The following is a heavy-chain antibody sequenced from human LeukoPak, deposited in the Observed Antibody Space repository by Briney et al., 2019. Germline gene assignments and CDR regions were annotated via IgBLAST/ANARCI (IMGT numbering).Heavy chain of an antibody. V-gene: IGHV3-20*04. CDR2: INWNGGST. CDR3: ARGGEGASYDFWSGYPVPPLDYYYYYYMDV. CDR1: GLTFDDYG. Sequence: GGSLRLSCAASGLTFDDYGMSWVRQAPGKGLEWVSGINWNGGSTGYADSVKGRFTISRDNAKNSLYLQMNSLRAEDTALYYCARGGEGASYDFWSGYPVPPLDYYYYYYMDVWGKGTTVTVSS. J-gene: IGHJ6*03. D-gene: IGHD3-3*01.